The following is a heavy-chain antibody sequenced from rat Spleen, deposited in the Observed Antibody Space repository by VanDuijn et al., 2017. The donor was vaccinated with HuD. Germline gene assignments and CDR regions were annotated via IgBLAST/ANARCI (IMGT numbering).Heavy chain of an antibody. J-gene: IGHJ2*01. CDR1: GFTFSDYY. Sequence: EVQLVESGGGLVQPGRSLKLSCAASGFTFSDYYMAWVRQAPKKGLEWVASISYEGSSTYYGDSVKGRFTISRDNAKSTLYLQMNSLRSEDTATYYCARQWIDYVDYWGQGVMVTVSS. CDR2: ISYEGSST. CDR3: ARQWIDYVDY. V-gene: IGHV5-22*01.